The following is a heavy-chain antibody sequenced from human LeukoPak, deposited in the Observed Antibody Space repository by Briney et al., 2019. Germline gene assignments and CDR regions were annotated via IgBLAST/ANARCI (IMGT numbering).Heavy chain of an antibody. J-gene: IGHJ4*02. V-gene: IGHV1-8*01. Sequence: GASVNVSCKASGYTFTIYDIKWVRQAPGQGLEWMGWMNPNSGNTGYAQKFQGRVTMSRNTSISTAYMELSSLRSEDTAVYYCARGPVRYSSSWYVVDYWGQGTLVTVSS. CDR1: GYTFTIYD. CDR3: ARGPVRYSSSWYVVDY. D-gene: IGHD6-13*01. CDR2: MNPNSGNT.